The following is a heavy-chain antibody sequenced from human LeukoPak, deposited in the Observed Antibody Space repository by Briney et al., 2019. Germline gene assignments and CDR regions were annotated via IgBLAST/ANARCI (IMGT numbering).Heavy chain of an antibody. J-gene: IGHJ4*02. Sequence: GGSLRLSCATAGFTFSSCAMSWVRQAPGKGLEWVSGLSNSGGSTYYADSVKGRFTISRDNSKNTLYLQMNSLRAEDTAVYYCAKDGIAGADNSHFDNWGQGTLVTVSS. V-gene: IGHV3-23*01. CDR2: LSNSGGST. CDR1: GFTFSSCA. D-gene: IGHD4-23*01. CDR3: AKDGIAGADNSHFDN.